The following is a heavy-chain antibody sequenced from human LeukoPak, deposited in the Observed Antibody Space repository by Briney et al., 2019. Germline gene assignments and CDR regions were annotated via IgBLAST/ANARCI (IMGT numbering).Heavy chain of an antibody. CDR2: ISGSGGST. Sequence: LPGGSLRLSCAASGFTFSSCAMSWVRQAPGKGLEWVSAISGSGGSTYYADSVKGRFTISRDNSKNTLYLQMNSLRAEDTAVYYCAKFIGGYSYGPLGDWGQGTLVTVSS. J-gene: IGHJ4*02. D-gene: IGHD5-18*01. V-gene: IGHV3-23*01. CDR3: AKFIGGYSYGPLGD. CDR1: GFTFSSCA.